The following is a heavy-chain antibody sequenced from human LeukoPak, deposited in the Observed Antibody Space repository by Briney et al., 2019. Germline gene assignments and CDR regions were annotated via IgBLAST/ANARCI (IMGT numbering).Heavy chain of an antibody. V-gene: IGHV1-2*02. D-gene: IGHD1-26*01. CDR1: GDTFTGYY. CDR2: INPDRGGA. CDR3: AREGWYTGNPLRGNWFDP. J-gene: IGHJ5*02. Sequence: ASVKVSCKASGDTFTGYYMHWVRQAPGQGLEGMGWINPDRGGAEYEQKFQGRVTITRATSITTAYMELSRLRSGDTAAYYCAREGWYTGNPLRGNWFDPWGQGTLVTVSS.